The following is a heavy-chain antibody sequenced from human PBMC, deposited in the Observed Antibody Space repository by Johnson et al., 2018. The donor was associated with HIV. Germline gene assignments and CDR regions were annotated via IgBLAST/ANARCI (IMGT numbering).Heavy chain of an antibody. Sequence: QVQLVESGGGVVQPGGSLRLSCAASGFTFSSYGMHWVRQAPGKGLEWVTFMRFDGSEIHYVESVKGRFTISRDNSKNTLYLQMNSLRAEDTAVYYCAKDKCHCYTSLSWCAFDIWGQGTMVTVSS. D-gene: IGHD2-2*02. J-gene: IGHJ3*02. CDR3: AKDKCHCYTSLSWCAFDI. CDR1: GFTFSSYG. V-gene: IGHV3-30*02. CDR2: MRFDGSEI.